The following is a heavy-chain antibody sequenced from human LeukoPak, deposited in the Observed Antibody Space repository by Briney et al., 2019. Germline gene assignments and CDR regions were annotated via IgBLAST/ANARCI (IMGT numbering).Heavy chain of an antibody. D-gene: IGHD3-10*01. V-gene: IGHV3-30*18. Sequence: PGGSLRLSCAASGFTFSSYGMHWVRQAPGKELEWVAVISYDGSNKYYADSVKGRFTISRDNSKNTLYLQMNSLRAEDTAVYYCAKDSVIGSRRYYGSGPNDYYYYYGMDVWGQGTTVTVSS. CDR1: GFTFSSYG. CDR3: AKDSVIGSRRYYGSGPNDYYYYYGMDV. CDR2: ISYDGSNK. J-gene: IGHJ6*02.